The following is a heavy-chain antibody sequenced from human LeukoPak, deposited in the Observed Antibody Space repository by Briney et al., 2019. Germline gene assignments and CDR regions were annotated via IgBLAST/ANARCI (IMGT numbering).Heavy chain of an antibody. D-gene: IGHD3-22*01. CDR1: GFTFSSYG. Sequence: GGSLRLSCAASGFTFSSYGMHWVRQAPGKGLEWVAFIRYDGSNKYYADSVKGRFTISRDNSKNTLYLQMNSLRAEDTAVYYCAKDQSWGYYYDRNAFDIWGQGTMVTVSS. CDR3: AKDQSWGYYYDRNAFDI. CDR2: IRYDGSNK. J-gene: IGHJ3*02. V-gene: IGHV3-30*02.